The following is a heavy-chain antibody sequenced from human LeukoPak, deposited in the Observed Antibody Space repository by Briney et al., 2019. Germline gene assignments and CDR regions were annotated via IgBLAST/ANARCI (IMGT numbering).Heavy chain of an antibody. CDR2: ISGSNSYI. V-gene: IGHV3-21*01. J-gene: IGHJ4*02. Sequence: GGSLRLSCAASGFTFSSYSMNWVRQAPGKGLEWVSSISGSNSYIYYADSMKGRFTISRDNAKNSLYLQMSSLRAEDTAVYYCARDGGSSWYFDYWGQGTLVTVSS. CDR1: GFTFSSYS. CDR3: ARDGGSSWYFDY. D-gene: IGHD6-13*01.